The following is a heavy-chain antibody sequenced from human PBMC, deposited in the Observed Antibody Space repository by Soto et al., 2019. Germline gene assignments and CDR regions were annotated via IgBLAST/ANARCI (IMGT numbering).Heavy chain of an antibody. D-gene: IGHD6-19*01. Sequence: QDQLLQSGAEVKKPGASVTVSCKASGYSFTNYGITWVRQAPGQGLEWMGWISAFNGNTHYAQKLQGRVTMTTDASTSTAYMQLRSPECEAKAVYYCSRDRGVDPPVAGNTHYYYSVDVWGKGTTVTVSS. CDR2: ISAFNGNT. J-gene: IGHJ6*03. V-gene: IGHV1-18*01. CDR3: SRDRGVDPPVAGNTHYYYSVDV. CDR1: GYSFTNYG.